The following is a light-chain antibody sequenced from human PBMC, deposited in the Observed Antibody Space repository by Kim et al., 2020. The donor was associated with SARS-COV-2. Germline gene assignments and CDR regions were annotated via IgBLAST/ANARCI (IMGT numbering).Light chain of an antibody. J-gene: IGKJ2*01. CDR2: AAS. CDR1: QSISTF. Sequence: ASVGDRVTITCRASQSISTFLNWYQQKPGKAPKLLIYAASTLQTGVPSRFRGSGSGTDFTLTISSLQPEDFATYYCQQSYSTPPDTFGQGTKLEI. V-gene: IGKV1-39*01. CDR3: QQSYSTPPDT.